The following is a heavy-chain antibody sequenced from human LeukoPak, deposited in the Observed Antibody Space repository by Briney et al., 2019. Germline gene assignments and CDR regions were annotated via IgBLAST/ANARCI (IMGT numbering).Heavy chain of an antibody. D-gene: IGHD1-26*01. Sequence: SETLSLTCTVSGGSISSYYWSWIRQPAGKGLEWIGRIYTSGSTNYNPSLKSRVTMSVDTSKNQFSLKLSSVIAADTAVYYCAREGIVGAKDAFDIWGQGTMVTVSS. J-gene: IGHJ3*02. CDR2: IYTSGST. CDR1: GGSISSYY. CDR3: AREGIVGAKDAFDI. V-gene: IGHV4-4*07.